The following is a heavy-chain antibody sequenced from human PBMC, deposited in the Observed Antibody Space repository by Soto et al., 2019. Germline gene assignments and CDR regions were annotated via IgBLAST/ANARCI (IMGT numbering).Heavy chain of an antibody. Sequence: QLQLQESGPGLVKPSETLSLTCTVSGGSIISSSYYWGWIRHPPGKGLEWIGSIYYSGSTYYNPSLKSLGTISVDTSKNQFSLKLSSVTAADTAVYYCARHIGDVGYWLYWGQGTMVTVSS. CDR2: IYYSGST. D-gene: IGHD2-21*02. J-gene: IGHJ4*02. CDR1: GGSIISSSYY. V-gene: IGHV4-39*01. CDR3: ARHIGDVGYWLY.